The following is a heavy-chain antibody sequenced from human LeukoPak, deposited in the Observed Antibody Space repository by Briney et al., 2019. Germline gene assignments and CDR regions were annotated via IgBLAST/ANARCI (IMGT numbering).Heavy chain of an antibody. V-gene: IGHV3-49*04. CDR2: MRSGETP. Sequence: PGGSLRLSCTTSGFTFGDYALSWVRQAPGKGLEWVGFMRSGETPQYAASVSGRFIISREDSNRVAHRQMSSLKTEDTALYYCARSRDGDNLAFYYWGRGTLVTVSS. CDR3: ARSRDGDNLAFYY. J-gene: IGHJ4*02. CDR1: GFTFGDYA. D-gene: IGHD5-24*01.